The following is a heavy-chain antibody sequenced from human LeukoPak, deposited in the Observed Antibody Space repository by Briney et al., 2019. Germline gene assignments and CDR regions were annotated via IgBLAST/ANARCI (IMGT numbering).Heavy chain of an antibody. V-gene: IGHV4-39*01. J-gene: IGHJ4*02. CDR1: GGSVTADNYF. D-gene: IGHD3-10*01. CDR3: ARHYGP. Sequence: SETLSLTCTVSGGSVTADNYFWSWTRQPPGEGLEWIGSIYYSGSTNYNPSLKSRVTISVDTSKNQFSLKLNSVTATDTAVYYCARHYGPWGQGTLVTVSS. CDR2: IYYSGST.